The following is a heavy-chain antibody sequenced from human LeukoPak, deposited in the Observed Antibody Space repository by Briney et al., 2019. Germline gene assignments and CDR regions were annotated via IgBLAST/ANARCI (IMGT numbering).Heavy chain of an antibody. D-gene: IGHD4-17*01. Sequence: GGSLRLSCAASGFTFSSYEMNWVRQPPGQGMEWVSHISSSGSTIYYADFVKGRFTISRDNAKNSLYLQMNSLRAEDTALYYCAREYGNYRDYWGQGTLVIVSS. CDR1: GFTFSSYE. V-gene: IGHV3-48*03. J-gene: IGHJ4*02. CDR3: AREYGNYRDY. CDR2: ISSSGSTI.